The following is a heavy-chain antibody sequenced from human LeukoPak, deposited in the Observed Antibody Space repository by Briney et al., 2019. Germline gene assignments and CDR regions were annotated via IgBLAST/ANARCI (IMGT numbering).Heavy chain of an antibody. CDR1: GGSISSGSYY. Sequence: PSGTLSLTCTVSGGSISSGSYYCSWIRQPAGKGLEWIGRIYTSGSTNYNPSLKSRVTISVDTSKNQFSLKLSSVTAADTAVYYCARERGSYLDYWGQGTLVTVPS. J-gene: IGHJ4*02. V-gene: IGHV4-61*02. CDR2: IYTSGST. CDR3: ARERGSYLDY. D-gene: IGHD1-26*01.